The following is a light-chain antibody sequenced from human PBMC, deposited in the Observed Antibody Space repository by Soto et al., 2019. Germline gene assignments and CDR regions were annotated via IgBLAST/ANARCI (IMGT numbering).Light chain of an antibody. CDR3: QQYNSYWT. CDR1: QSISTW. J-gene: IGKJ1*01. V-gene: IGKV1-5*01. CDR2: DAS. Sequence: DIEMTQSPSTLSASVVDIVTITCRASQSISTWLAWYQQKPGKAPKPLVHDASSLESGVPSRFSGSGSGTEFTLTISSLQPDDFATYYCQQYNSYWTFGQGTKVDI.